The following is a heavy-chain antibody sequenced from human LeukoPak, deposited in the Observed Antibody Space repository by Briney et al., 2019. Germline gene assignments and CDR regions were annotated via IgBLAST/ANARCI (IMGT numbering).Heavy chain of an antibody. J-gene: IGHJ6*03. Sequence: QAGGSLRLSCAASGFTFSSYEMNWVRQAPGKGLEWVAVISYDGSNKYYADSVKGRFTISRDNSKNTLYLQMNSLRAEDTAVYYCAKGGHDYYYMHVWGKGTTVTVSS. CDR1: GFTFSSYE. CDR2: ISYDGSNK. D-gene: IGHD3-10*01. CDR3: AKGGHDYYYMHV. V-gene: IGHV3-30*04.